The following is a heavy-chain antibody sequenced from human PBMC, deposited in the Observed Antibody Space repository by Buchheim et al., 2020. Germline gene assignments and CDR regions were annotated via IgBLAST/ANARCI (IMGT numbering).Heavy chain of an antibody. D-gene: IGHD4-17*01. J-gene: IGHJ5*02. Sequence: QLQLQESGPGLVKPSETLSLTCTVSGGSISSSSYYWGWIRQPPGKGLEWIGSIYYSGSTYYNPSLKSRVTISVDTSKNQFSLKLSSVTAADTAVYYCARREIQLWNGYGDYGVGWFDPWGQGTL. V-gene: IGHV4-39*01. CDR1: GGSISSSSYY. CDR2: IYYSGST. CDR3: ARREIQLWNGYGDYGVGWFDP.